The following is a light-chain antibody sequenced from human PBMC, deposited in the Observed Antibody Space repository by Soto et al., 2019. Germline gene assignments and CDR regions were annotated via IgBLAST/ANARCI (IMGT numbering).Light chain of an antibody. Sequence: QSVLTQPASVSGSPGQSITISCTGTSSDVGGYNYVSWYQQHPGKAPKLMIYEVSSRPSGVSNRFSGSKSGNTASLTISGLQAEDEADYYCCSYAGSVVFGGGTQLTVL. CDR2: EVS. CDR1: SSDVGGYNY. J-gene: IGLJ2*01. CDR3: CSYAGSVV. V-gene: IGLV2-14*01.